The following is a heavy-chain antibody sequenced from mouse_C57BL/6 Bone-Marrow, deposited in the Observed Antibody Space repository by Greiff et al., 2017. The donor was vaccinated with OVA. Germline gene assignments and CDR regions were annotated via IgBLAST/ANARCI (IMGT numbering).Heavy chain of an antibody. V-gene: IGHV14-4*01. CDR2: IDPENGDT. Sequence: EVQLQQSGAELVRPGASVKLSCTASGFNIKDDYMHWVKQRPEQGLEWIGWIDPENGDTEYASKFQGKATITADTSSTTAYLHLSSLTSEDTAVYYCTTWDYDAMDYWGQGTSVTVSS. J-gene: IGHJ4*01. CDR3: TTWDYDAMDY. CDR1: GFNIKDDY.